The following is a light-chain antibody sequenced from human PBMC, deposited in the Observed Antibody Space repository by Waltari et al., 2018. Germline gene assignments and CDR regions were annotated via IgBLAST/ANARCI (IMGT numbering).Light chain of an antibody. Sequence: DIHMTQSPSTLSSSVGDSVTITCRASQNISNWLAWYQQKPGEAPKLLIYTASTFESGVPSRFSGSGSGTEFTLTISSLQPDDFATYYCQQSNNYPYTFGQGTKLEI. J-gene: IGKJ2*01. CDR1: QNISNW. CDR3: QQSNNYPYT. CDR2: TAS. V-gene: IGKV1-5*03.